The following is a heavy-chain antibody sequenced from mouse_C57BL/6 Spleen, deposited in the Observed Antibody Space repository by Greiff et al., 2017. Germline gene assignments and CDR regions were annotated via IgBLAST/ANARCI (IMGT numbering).Heavy chain of an antibody. CDR2: IYPGNSDT. CDR3: TSKFLWFAY. CDR1: GYTFTSYW. Sequence: EVQLQQSGTVLARPGASVQMSCTTSGYTFTSYWMHWVKQRPGQGLEWIGAIYPGNSDTSSNQKFKGKAKLTAVTSVSTAYMELSSLTNEDSAVYYCTSKFLWFAYWGQGTLVTVSA. V-gene: IGHV1-5*01. J-gene: IGHJ3*01.